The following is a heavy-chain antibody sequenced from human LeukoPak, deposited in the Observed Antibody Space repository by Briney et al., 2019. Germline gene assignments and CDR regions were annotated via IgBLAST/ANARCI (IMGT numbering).Heavy chain of an antibody. CDR1: GGSITFSSYY. CDR2: IYYSGST. Sequence: SETLSLTCTVSGGSITFSSYYWSWIRQPPGKGLEWIGYIYYSGSTNYNPSLKSRVTISVDMSKNQFSLKLSSVTAADTAVCYCTRTSIATAGTIAFDIWGKGTTVTVSS. D-gene: IGHD6-13*01. J-gene: IGHJ6*04. V-gene: IGHV4-61*01. CDR3: TRTSIATAGTIAFDI.